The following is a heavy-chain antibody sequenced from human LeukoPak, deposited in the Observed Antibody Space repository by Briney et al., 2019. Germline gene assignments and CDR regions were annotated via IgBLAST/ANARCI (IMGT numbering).Heavy chain of an antibody. V-gene: IGHV4-39*07. J-gene: IGHJ4*02. CDR3: ARADRRLYGGSYRGYFDY. CDR1: GGSISSSSYY. CDR2: IYYSGST. Sequence: PSETLSLTCTVSGGSISSSSYYWGWIRQPPGKGLEWIGSIYYSGSTYYNPSLKSRVTISVDTSKNQFSLKLSSVTAADTAVYYCARADRRLYGGSYRGYFDYWGQGTLVTVSS. D-gene: IGHD1-26*01.